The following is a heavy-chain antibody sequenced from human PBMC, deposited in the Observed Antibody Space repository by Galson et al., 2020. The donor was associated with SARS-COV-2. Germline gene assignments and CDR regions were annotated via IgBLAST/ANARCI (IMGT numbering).Heavy chain of an antibody. J-gene: IGHJ5*02. CDR1: GFTFSSYA. D-gene: IGHD1-26*01. CDR3: ARPHSGSYSGWFDP. V-gene: IGHV3-30*04. Sequence: GKTLKISCAASGFTFSSYAMHWVRQAPGKGLEWVAVISYDGSNKYYADSVKGRFTISRDNSKNTLYLQMNSLRAEDTAVYYCARPHSGSYSGWFDPWGQGSLVTVSS. CDR2: ISYDGSNK.